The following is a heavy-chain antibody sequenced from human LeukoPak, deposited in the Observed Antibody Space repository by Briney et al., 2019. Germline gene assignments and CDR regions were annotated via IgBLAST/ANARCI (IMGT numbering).Heavy chain of an antibody. J-gene: IGHJ6*02. CDR2: IYSCGST. D-gene: IGHD3-22*01. Sequence: QPGGSLRLSCKASGFPFDKYVMHWVRQAPGKGLEWDSVIYSCGSTYYADSVKGRFTISRDHSKNTLYLQRNSLRPEDTALYYCAKDLSSAITSALVLDGGGQGTSVIV. CDR1: GFPFDKYV. CDR3: AKDLSSAITSALVLDG. V-gene: IGHV3-53*01.